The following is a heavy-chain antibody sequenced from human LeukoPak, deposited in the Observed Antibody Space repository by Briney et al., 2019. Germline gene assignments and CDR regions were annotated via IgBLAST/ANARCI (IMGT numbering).Heavy chain of an antibody. J-gene: IGHJ6*02. D-gene: IGHD3-10*01. CDR2: MRYDGSYK. CDR1: GFTFSSSG. CDR3: AKDRGSGGWPNYYYYGMDV. V-gene: IGHV3-30*02. Sequence: GGSLRLSCAASGFTFSSSGMHWVRQAPGKGLEWVAFMRYDGSYKYYADSVRGRFTISRDNSKNTLYLQMNSLRAEDTAVYYCAKDRGSGGWPNYYYYGMDVWGQGTTVTVSS.